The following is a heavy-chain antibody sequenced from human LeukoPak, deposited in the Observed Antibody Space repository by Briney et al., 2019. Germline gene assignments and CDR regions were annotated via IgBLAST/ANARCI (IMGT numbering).Heavy chain of an antibody. CDR1: GYTFTGYY. J-gene: IGHJ4*02. Sequence: ASVKVSCKASGYTFTGYYMHWVRQAPGQGLEWMGWINPNSGGTNYAQKFQGRVTMTRDTSISTAYMELSRLRSDDTAVYYCARGLNIGSSWYYYWGQGTLVTVSS. D-gene: IGHD6-13*01. CDR3: ARGLNIGSSWYYY. CDR2: INPNSGGT. V-gene: IGHV1-2*02.